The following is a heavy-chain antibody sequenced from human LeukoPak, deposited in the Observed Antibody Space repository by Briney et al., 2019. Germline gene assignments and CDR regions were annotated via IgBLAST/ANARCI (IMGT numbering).Heavy chain of an antibody. J-gene: IGHJ5*02. CDR2: ISSSGTYI. CDR3: ASADYYDSSGVP. D-gene: IGHD3-22*01. V-gene: IGHV3-21*01. CDR1: GFTFRRSS. Sequence: GGSLRLSCAGSGFTFRRSSVNWVRQAPGKGLQWVSSISSSGTYIYYADSVKGRFTISRDNAKNSLYLQMNSLRAEDTAVYYCASADYYDSSGVPWGQETLVTVSS.